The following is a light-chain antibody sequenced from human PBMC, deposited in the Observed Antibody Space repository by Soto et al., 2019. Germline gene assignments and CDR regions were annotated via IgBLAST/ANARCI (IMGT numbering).Light chain of an antibody. Sequence: EIVLTQSPATLSLSPGERATLSCRASQSVSSYLAWYQQKPGQAPRLLIYDASNRATCIPARFSGSGSGTDFTPTISSLETEDFAVYYCQQRINWPPTFGQETRLEIK. CDR2: DAS. J-gene: IGKJ5*01. CDR1: QSVSSY. V-gene: IGKV3-11*01. CDR3: QQRINWPPT.